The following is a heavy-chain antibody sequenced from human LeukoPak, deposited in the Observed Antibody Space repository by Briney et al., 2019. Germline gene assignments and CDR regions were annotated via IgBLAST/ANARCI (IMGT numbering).Heavy chain of an antibody. Sequence: SETLSLTCTVSGGSISTYFWSWIRQPPGKGLEWIGYIYHSGTSYYNPSLRSRVTISVDTSKNQFSLKLSSVTAADTAVYYCARRLAGGLYHFDYWGQGTLVTVSS. CDR3: ARRLAGGLYHFDY. CDR1: GGSISTYF. D-gene: IGHD2-8*02. J-gene: IGHJ4*02. V-gene: IGHV4-59*04. CDR2: IYHSGTS.